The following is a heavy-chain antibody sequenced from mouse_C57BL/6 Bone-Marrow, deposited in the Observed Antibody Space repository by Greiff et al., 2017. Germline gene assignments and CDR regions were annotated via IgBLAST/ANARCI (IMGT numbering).Heavy chain of an antibody. V-gene: IGHV1-81*01. Sequence: QVQPQQSGAELARPGASVKLSCKASGYTFTSYGISWVKQRTGQGLEWIGEIYPRSGNTYYNEKFKGKATLTADKSSSTAYMELRSLTSEDSAVYFCARSYYYGSSSYAMDYWGQGTSVTVSS. D-gene: IGHD1-1*01. CDR2: IYPRSGNT. J-gene: IGHJ4*01. CDR1: GYTFTSYG. CDR3: ARSYYYGSSSYAMDY.